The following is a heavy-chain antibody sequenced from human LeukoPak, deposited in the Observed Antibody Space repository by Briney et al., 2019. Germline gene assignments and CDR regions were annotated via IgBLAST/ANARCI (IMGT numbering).Heavy chain of an antibody. J-gene: IGHJ4*02. Sequence: SETLSLTCTVSGGSISNSRYYWGWIRQPPGKGLEWIGSIYYGGSTFYSPSLKSRVTISVDTSKNQFSLRLTSVTAADTAMYYCARGPPFDYWGQGTLVAVSS. CDR1: GGSISNSRYY. CDR3: ARGPPFDY. CDR2: IYYGGST. V-gene: IGHV4-39*07.